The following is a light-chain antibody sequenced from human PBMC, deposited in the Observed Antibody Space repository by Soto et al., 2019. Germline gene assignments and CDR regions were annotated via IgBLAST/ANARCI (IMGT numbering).Light chain of an antibody. CDR1: SSDVGGYNY. J-gene: IGLJ2*01. CDR3: SSYTSSSTSGV. V-gene: IGLV2-14*01. Sequence: QSVLTQPASVSGSPGQSITISCTGTSSDVGGYNYVSWYQQHPGKAPKLLIYDVSNRPSGVSNRFSGSKSGNTACLTISVLQAEDEADYYCSSYTSSSTSGVFGGGTKLTVL. CDR2: DVS.